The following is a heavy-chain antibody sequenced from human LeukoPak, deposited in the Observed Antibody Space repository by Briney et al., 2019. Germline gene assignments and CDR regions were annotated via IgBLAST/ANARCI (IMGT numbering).Heavy chain of an antibody. CDR2: INHSGST. J-gene: IGHJ5*02. D-gene: IGHD3-9*01. CDR1: GGSFSGYY. V-gene: IGHV4-34*01. CDR3: ARAVLRYFDWLLADNWFDP. Sequence: SETLPLTCAVYGGSFSGYYWSWIRQPPGKGLEWIGEINHSGSTNYNPSLKSRVTISVDTSKNQFSLKLSSVTAADTAVYYCARAVLRYFDWLLADNWFDPWGQGTLVTVSS.